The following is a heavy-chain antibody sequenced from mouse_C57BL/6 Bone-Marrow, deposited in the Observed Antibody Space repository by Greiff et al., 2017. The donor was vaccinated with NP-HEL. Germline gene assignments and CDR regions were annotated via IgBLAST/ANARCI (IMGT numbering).Heavy chain of an antibody. D-gene: IGHD1-1*01. CDR1: GYTFTDYY. J-gene: IGHJ1*03. CDR3: ARLITTVVADWYFDV. Sequence: EVQLQQSGPELVKPGASVKISCKASGYTFTDYYMNWVKQSHGKSLEWIGDINPNNGGTSYNQKFKGKATLTVDKSSSTAYMELRSLTSEDSAVYYCARLITTVVADWYFDVWGTGTTVTVSS. V-gene: IGHV1-26*01. CDR2: INPNNGGT.